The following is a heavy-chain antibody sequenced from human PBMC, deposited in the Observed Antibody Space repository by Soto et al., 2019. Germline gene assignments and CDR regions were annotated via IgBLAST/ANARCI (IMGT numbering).Heavy chain of an antibody. Sequence: EVQLVESGGGLVQPGGSLRLCCAASGFTVSTYWMHWVRQDPGKGLMWVSRISPDGSTTTYADPVRGRFTISRDTAENTLYLQMTSLRVEDTAVYYCAKDRVPYSDYGRYFDLWGRGTLVTVSS. CDR3: AKDRVPYSDYGRYFDL. J-gene: IGHJ2*01. CDR2: ISPDGSTT. D-gene: IGHD4-17*01. V-gene: IGHV3-74*01. CDR1: GFTVSTYW.